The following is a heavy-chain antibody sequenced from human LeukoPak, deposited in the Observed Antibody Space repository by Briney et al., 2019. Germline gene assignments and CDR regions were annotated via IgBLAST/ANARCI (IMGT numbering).Heavy chain of an antibody. Sequence: SETLSLTCTVSGGSITSYYWSWIRQPPGKGLEWIGYIYYSGNTNYNPSLKSRVTISVDTSKNQLSLKLTSVTAADTAVYYCASKPLTSSIAAVDHWGQGTLVTVSS. CDR3: ASKPLTSSIAAVDH. CDR2: IYYSGNT. D-gene: IGHD6-13*01. J-gene: IGHJ4*02. CDR1: GGSITSYY. V-gene: IGHV4-59*08.